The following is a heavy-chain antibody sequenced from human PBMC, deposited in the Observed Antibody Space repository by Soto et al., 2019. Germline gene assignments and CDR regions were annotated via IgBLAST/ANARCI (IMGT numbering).Heavy chain of an antibody. V-gene: IGHV3-23*01. CDR2: ISGSGGST. J-gene: IGHJ6*02. D-gene: IGHD2-2*01. CDR3: AKQEYQLDYYYYYGMDV. Sequence: PGGSLRLSCAASGFTFSSYAMSWVRQAPGKGLEWVSAISGSGGSTYYADSVKGRFSISRDNSKNTLYLQMNSLRAEDTAVYYCAKQEYQLDYYYYYGMDVWGQGTTVTVSS. CDR1: GFTFSSYA.